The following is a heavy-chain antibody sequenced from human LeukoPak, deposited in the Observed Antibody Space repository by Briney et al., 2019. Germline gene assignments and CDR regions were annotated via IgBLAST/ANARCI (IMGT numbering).Heavy chain of an antibody. D-gene: IGHD1-26*01. J-gene: IGHJ5*02. CDR3: ARDDVGRSWAFDP. CDR2: IYTSGST. CDR1: GGSISSYY. Sequence: SETLSLTCTVSGGSISSYYWSWNRQPAGKGLEWIGRIYTSGSTNYDPSLKSRVTMSVDTSKNQFSLKLSSVTAADTAVYYCARDDVGRSWAFDPWGQGTLVTVSS. V-gene: IGHV4-4*07.